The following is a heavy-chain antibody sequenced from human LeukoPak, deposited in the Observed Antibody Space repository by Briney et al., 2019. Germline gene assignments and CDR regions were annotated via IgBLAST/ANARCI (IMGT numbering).Heavy chain of an antibody. D-gene: IGHD3-10*01. J-gene: IGHJ6*02. Sequence: SETLSLTCTVSGGSISSSSYYWGWIRQPPGKGLEWIGSIYYSGSTYYNPSLKSRVTISLDMSNNQFSLKLSSVTAADAAVYYCASFRQSPGDYSNDMDVWGQGTTVTVSS. CDR3: ASFRQSPGDYSNDMDV. CDR1: GGSISSSSYY. V-gene: IGHV4-39*07. CDR2: IYYSGST.